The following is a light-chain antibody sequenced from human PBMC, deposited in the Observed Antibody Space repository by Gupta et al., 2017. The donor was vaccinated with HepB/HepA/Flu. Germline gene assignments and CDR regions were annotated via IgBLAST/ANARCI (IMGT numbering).Light chain of an antibody. CDR2: RNN. CDR1: SNNIGNQG. V-gene: IGLV10-54*04. Sequence: QAGLTQPPSVSKGLRQTATLTCTGNSNNIGNQGAAWLQQHQGHPPKLLSYRNNNRPSGISERFSTSRSGNTASLTITGLQFEDEADYYCSAWDSSLSAWVFGGGTKLTVL. CDR3: SAWDSSLSAWV. J-gene: IGLJ3*02.